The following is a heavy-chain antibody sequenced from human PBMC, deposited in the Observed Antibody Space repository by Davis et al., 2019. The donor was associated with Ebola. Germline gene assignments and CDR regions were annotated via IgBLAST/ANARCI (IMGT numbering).Heavy chain of an antibody. D-gene: IGHD6-19*01. J-gene: IGHJ5*02. Sequence: GESLKISCAASGFTFSSYGMHWVRQAPGKGLEWVAVISYDGSNKYYADSVKGRFTISRDNSKNTLYLQMNSLRAEDTAVYYCAKAPGQWLAYNWFDPWGQGTLVTVSS. CDR2: ISYDGSNK. V-gene: IGHV3-30*18. CDR3: AKAPGQWLAYNWFDP. CDR1: GFTFSSYG.